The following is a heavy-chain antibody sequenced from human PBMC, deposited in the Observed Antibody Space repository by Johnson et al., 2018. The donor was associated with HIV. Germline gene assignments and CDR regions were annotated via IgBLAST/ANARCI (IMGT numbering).Heavy chain of an antibody. CDR1: GFTFSDHA. CDR3: ARDLAGTERGNAFDI. V-gene: IGHV3-30-3*01. Sequence: VQLVESGGGVVQPGRSLRLSCAASGFTFSDHAMHWVRQAPGKGLEWVAGISGTGDNTYYADSVKGRFTISRENSKNTLYLQMNSLRAEDTAVYYCARDLAGTERGNAFDIWGQGTMVTVSS. J-gene: IGHJ3*02. CDR2: ISGTGDNT. D-gene: IGHD1-1*01.